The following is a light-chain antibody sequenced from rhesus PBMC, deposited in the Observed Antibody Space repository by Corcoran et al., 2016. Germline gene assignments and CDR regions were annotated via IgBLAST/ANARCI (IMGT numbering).Light chain of an antibody. J-gene: IGKJ2*01. Sequence: DIQMSQSPSSLSASVGDKVTITFLASQGISNALAWYQQKPGKAPKLLIYAAYSLENGVSSRCSGSRSGTDCTLTISSLQPEDFATYYCQQGYSTPYSFGQGTKVEIK. V-gene: IGKV1-33*02. CDR3: QQGYSTPYS. CDR1: QGISNA. CDR2: AAY.